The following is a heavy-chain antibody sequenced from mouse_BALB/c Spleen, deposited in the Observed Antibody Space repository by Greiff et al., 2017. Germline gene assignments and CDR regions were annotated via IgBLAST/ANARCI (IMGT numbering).Heavy chain of an antibody. CDR3: ARGYYCSSYWDFDV. CDR1: GFTFSDYY. V-gene: IGHV5-4*02. CDR2: ISDGGSYT. J-gene: IGHJ1*01. Sequence: EVKLVESGGGLVKPGGTLTLSCAASGFTFSDYYMYWVRQTPEKRLEWVATISDGGSYTYYPDSVKGRFTISRDNAKNNLYLQMSSLKPEDAAMYYCARGYYCSSYWDFDVWGAGTTVTVSS. D-gene: IGHD1-1*01.